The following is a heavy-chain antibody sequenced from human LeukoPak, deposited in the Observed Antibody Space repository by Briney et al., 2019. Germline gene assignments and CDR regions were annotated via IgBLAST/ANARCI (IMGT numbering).Heavy chain of an antibody. D-gene: IGHD4-17*01. J-gene: IGHJ2*01. CDR2: IYYSGST. CDR3: ARVSLAVPIEWYFDL. Sequence: SETLSLTCTVSGGSVSSGSYYWSWIRQPPGKGLEWIGYIYYSGSTNYNPSLKSRVTISVDTSKNQFSLKLSSVTAADTAVYYCARVSLAVPIEWYFDLWGRGTLVTVSS. CDR1: GGSVSSGSYY. V-gene: IGHV4-61*01.